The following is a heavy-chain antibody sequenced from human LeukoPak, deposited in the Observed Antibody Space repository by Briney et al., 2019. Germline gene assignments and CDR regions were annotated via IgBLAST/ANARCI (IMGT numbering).Heavy chain of an antibody. Sequence: SVKVSCKASGYTFTSYHMHWVRQAPGQGLEWMGGIIPIFGTANYAQKFQGRVTITADESTSTAYMELSSLRSEDTAVYYCARESRSSGWYGGDFDYWGQGTLVTVSS. J-gene: IGHJ4*02. CDR1: GYTFTSYH. CDR2: IIPIFGTA. V-gene: IGHV1-69*13. CDR3: ARESRSSGWYGGDFDY. D-gene: IGHD6-19*01.